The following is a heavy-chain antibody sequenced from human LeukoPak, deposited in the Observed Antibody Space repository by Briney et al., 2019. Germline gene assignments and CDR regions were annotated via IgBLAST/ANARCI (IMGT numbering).Heavy chain of an antibody. CDR1: GFTVSSSY. Sequence: GGSLRLSCAASGFTVSSSYMTWVRQAPGKGLGWVSILYRDGSTYYADSVKGRFTISRDNPKNTLYLQMNSLRAEDTAVYYCARDSGDGDYEPLDYWGQGTLVTVSS. D-gene: IGHD4-17*01. CDR2: LYRDGST. V-gene: IGHV3-53*01. J-gene: IGHJ4*02. CDR3: ARDSGDGDYEPLDY.